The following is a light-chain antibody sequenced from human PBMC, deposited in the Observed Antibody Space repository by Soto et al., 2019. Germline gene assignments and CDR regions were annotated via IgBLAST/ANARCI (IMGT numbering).Light chain of an antibody. Sequence: EIVLAQSPGTLSLSPGERATLSFRAGQSVSSYLAWYQQKPVQAPSLLIYGASSRATGIPDRFSGAGSGTDFTLTIYSLEAEDSGIYYCQDRSNWPLFTFGGGNKV. J-gene: IGKJ4*01. V-gene: IGKV3-11*01. CDR1: QSVSSY. CDR2: GAS. CDR3: QDRSNWPLFT.